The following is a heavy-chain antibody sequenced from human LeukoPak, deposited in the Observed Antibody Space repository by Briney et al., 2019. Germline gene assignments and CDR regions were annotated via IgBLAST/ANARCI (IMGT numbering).Heavy chain of an antibody. CDR3: ARGNSYGSFFDY. CDR2: IYYSGST. J-gene: IGHJ4*02. V-gene: IGHV4-59*11. D-gene: IGHD5-18*01. Sequence: PSETLSLTCTVSGGSISSHYWSWIRQPPGKGLEWIGYIYYSGSTNYNPSLKSRATISVDTSKNHFSLKLSSVTAADTAVYYCARGNSYGSFFDYWGQGTLVTVSS. CDR1: GGSISSHY.